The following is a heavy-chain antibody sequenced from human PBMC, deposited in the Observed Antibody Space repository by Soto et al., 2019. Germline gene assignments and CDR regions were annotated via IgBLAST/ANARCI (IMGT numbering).Heavy chain of an antibody. Sequence: ASVKVSCKASGYTFTGYYMHWVRQAPGQGLEGMGWINPNSGGTNYAQKFQGWVTMTREKSISTAYMELSRLRSDDTAVYYCSRGPPVWGFPSIYYFDYWGQGTLVTVSS. D-gene: IGHD7-27*01. CDR1: GYTFTGYY. CDR3: SRGPPVWGFPSIYYFDY. V-gene: IGHV1-2*04. CDR2: INPNSGGT. J-gene: IGHJ4*02.